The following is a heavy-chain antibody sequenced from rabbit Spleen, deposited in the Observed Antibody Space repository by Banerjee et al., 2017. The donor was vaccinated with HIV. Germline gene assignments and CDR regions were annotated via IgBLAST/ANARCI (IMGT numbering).Heavy chain of an antibody. D-gene: IGHD1-1*01. CDR1: GFDFSGYG. J-gene: IGHJ6*01. V-gene: IGHV1S47*01. CDR2: IDPVFGST. CDR3: ARDTSSSFSSYGMDL. Sequence: QEQLVESGGGLVQPGGSLKLSCKASGFDFSGYGVSWVRQAPGKGLAWIGYIDPVFGSTFYANWVIGRFTISSHNAQNTLYLQLNSLTAADTATYFCARDTSSSFSSYGMDLWGQGTLVTVS.